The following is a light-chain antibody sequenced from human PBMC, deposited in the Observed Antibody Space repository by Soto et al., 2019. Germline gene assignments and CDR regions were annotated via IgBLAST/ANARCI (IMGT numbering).Light chain of an antibody. CDR2: SAS. J-gene: IGKJ2*01. V-gene: IGKV3-15*01. CDR1: QNVYSN. Sequence: IVMTQSPATLSVSPGDRATLSCRASQNVYSNLAWYQQKPGQAPRLLFYSASTRATDIPARFSGSGSGTEFTLTISSLQSEDFAVYYCQQYNNWPPYTFGQGTKLEIK. CDR3: QQYNNWPPYT.